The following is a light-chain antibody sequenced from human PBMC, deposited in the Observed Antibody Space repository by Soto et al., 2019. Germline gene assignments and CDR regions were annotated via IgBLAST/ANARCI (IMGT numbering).Light chain of an antibody. J-gene: IGKJ5*01. CDR3: QQYGRSIPIT. V-gene: IGKV3-20*01. Sequence: ELELAESPETLALCGGRITTHSCRAIQTMSSNYLAWYQQRPGQPPRLLIYGGSSRATGIPDRFSGSGSGTDFTLTISGLEPEDFAVYYGQQYGRSIPITFGQGTRLEIK. CDR2: GGS. CDR1: QTMSSNY.